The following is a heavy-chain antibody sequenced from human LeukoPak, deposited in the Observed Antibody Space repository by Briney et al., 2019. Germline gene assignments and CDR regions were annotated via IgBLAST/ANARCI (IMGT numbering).Heavy chain of an antibody. V-gene: IGHV1-18*01. CDR1: GYTFTSYG. J-gene: IGHJ4*02. D-gene: IGHD2-2*01. Sequence: ASVKVSCKASGYTFTSYGITWVRQAPGQGLEWVAWISAYSGNTNFAHQKLQGRVTLTTDTSTSTAYMELRSLRSDDTVVFYCARAPQDCTSTSCPLGYWGQGTLVTVSS. CDR2: ISAYSGNT. CDR3: ARAPQDCTSTSCPLGY.